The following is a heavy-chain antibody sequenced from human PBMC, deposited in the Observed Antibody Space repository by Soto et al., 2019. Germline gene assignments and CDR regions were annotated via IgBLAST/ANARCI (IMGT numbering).Heavy chain of an antibody. Sequence: QVHLVQSGAEVKKPGASVKVSCKASGYTFTSYGITWVRQAPGQGLEWMGWISAHNGNTDYAQKLQGRVSVTRDTSTSTACMELMRLSSADTDVYYCARRRYGDYWGQGARVTVSS. CDR3: ARRRYGDY. D-gene: IGHD1-1*01. CDR1: GYTFTSYG. CDR2: ISAHNGNT. V-gene: IGHV1-18*01. J-gene: IGHJ4*02.